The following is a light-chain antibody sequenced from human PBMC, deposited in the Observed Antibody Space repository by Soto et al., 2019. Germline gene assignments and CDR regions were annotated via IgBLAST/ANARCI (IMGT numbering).Light chain of an antibody. CDR1: NSDVGTFYF. J-gene: IGLJ1*01. CDR2: DVT. CDR3: CSYAGSYTYV. Sequence: QSVLTQPASVSGSPGQSVTISCTGTNSDVGTFYFVSWYQQYPGKGPKLIIYDVTERPSGVPDRFSGSKSGNTASLTISGLQAEDEADYYCCSYAGSYTYVFGSGTKVTV. V-gene: IGLV2-11*01.